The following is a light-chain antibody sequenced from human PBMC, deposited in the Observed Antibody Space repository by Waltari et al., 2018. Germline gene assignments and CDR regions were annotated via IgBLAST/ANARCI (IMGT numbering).Light chain of an antibody. J-gene: IGKJ1*01. V-gene: IGKV3-20*01. CDR2: GAS. Sequence: EIVLTQSPGTLSLSPGERATLSCRASQSVSRSLAWYQQKPGQAPKLLIYGASIRATGIPDRFTGSGSGTDFSLTISSLEPEDFAIYYCQKYERLPATFGQGTKVEIK. CDR1: QSVSRS. CDR3: QKYERLPAT.